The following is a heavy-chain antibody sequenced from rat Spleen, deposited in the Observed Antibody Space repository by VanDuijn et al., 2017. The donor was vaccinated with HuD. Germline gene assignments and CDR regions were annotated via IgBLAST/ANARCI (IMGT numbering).Heavy chain of an antibody. V-gene: IGHV5-25*01. CDR3: ARHFSPADYYSSFPVLY. D-gene: IGHD1-2*01. CDR2: ISTIGGTT. J-gene: IGHJ3*01. CDR1: GFTFSDYD. Sequence: EVQLVESGGGLVQPGRSLTLSCAASGFTFSDYDIAWVRQAPTKGLEWVASISTIGGTTSYRDSVKGRFTISRDNSKSTLYLQMDSLRSEDTATYFCARHFSPADYYSSFPVLYWGQGTLVTVSS.